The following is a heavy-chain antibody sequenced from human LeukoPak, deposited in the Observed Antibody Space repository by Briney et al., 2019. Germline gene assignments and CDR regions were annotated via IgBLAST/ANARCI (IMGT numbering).Heavy chain of an antibody. CDR2: ISSSSSCI. Sequence: GGSLRLSCAASGFTFSSYSMNWVRQAPGKGLEWVSSISSSSSCIYYADSVKGRFTISRDNAKNSLYLQMNSLRAEDTAVYYCARVPKGYYYDSSGYYYDRSVGYYFDYWGQGTLVTVSS. D-gene: IGHD3-22*01. V-gene: IGHV3-21*01. J-gene: IGHJ4*02. CDR1: GFTFSSYS. CDR3: ARVPKGYYYDSSGYYYDRSVGYYFDY.